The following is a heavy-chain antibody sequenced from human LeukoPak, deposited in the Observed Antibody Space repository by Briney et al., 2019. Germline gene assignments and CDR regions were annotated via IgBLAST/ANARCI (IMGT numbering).Heavy chain of an antibody. CDR2: ISWNSGSI. Sequence: GGSLRLSCAASGFTFSSYGMHWVRQAPGKGLEWVSGISWNSGSIGYADSVKGRFTISRDNAKNSLYLQMNSLRAEDTALYYCAKGALYYMDVWGKGTTVTISS. CDR3: AKGALYYMDV. D-gene: IGHD4/OR15-4a*01. J-gene: IGHJ6*03. CDR1: GFTFSSYG. V-gene: IGHV3-9*01.